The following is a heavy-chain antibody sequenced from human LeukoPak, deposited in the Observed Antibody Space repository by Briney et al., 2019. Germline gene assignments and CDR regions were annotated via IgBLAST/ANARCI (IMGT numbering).Heavy chain of an antibody. CDR3: ARDADYYGSGSYSP. CDR1: GYTFTSYG. J-gene: IGHJ5*02. D-gene: IGHD3-10*01. Sequence: ASVKVSCKASGYTFTSYGISWVRQAPGQGLEWMGWISAYNGNTNYAQKLQGRVTMTTDTSTSTAYMELRSLRSDDTAVYYCARDADYYGSGSYSPWGQGTLVTVSS. V-gene: IGHV1-18*01. CDR2: ISAYNGNT.